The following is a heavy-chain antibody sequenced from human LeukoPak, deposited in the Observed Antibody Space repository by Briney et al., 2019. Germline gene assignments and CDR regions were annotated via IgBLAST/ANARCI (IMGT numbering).Heavy chain of an antibody. J-gene: IGHJ4*02. CDR3: AKDGQNFNAMWDYFDS. CDR2: IGGGDT. D-gene: IGHD1-26*01. V-gene: IGHV3-23*01. Sequence: GGSLRLSCTASGFDFSTYAMSWVRQAPGKGLEWVSGIGGGDTHYADSVKGRFTISRDNSKNTVELQMSSLRAEDTAVYYCAKDGQNFNAMWDYFDSWGRETLVTVSS. CDR1: GFDFSTYA.